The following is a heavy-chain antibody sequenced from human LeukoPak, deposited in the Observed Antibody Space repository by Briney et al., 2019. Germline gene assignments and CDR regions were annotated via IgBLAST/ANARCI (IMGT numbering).Heavy chain of an antibody. CDR3: ARSARGGWNYYDSSGYPDY. D-gene: IGHD3-22*01. J-gene: IGHJ4*02. V-gene: IGHV4-61*05. Sequence: SETLSLTCTVSGYSISSGYYWGWIRQPPGKGLEWIGYIYYSGSTNYNPSLKSRVTISVDTSKNQFSLKLSSVTAADTAVYYCARSARGGWNYYDSSGYPDYWGQGTLVTVSS. CDR2: IYYSGST. CDR1: GYSISSGYY.